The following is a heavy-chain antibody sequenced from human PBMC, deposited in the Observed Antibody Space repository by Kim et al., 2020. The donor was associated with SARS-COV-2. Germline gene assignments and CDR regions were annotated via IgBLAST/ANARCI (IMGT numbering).Heavy chain of an antibody. Sequence: ASVKVSCKASGYTFTSYGISWVRQAPGQGLEWMGWISAYNGNTNYAQKLQGRVTMTTDTSTSTAYMELRSLRSDDTALYYCARGTMVRGVITPYYYYYGMDVWGQGTTVTVSS. CDR2: ISAYNGNT. CDR1: GYTFTSYG. V-gene: IGHV1-18*04. J-gene: IGHJ6*02. D-gene: IGHD3-10*01. CDR3: ARGTMVRGVITPYYYYYGMDV.